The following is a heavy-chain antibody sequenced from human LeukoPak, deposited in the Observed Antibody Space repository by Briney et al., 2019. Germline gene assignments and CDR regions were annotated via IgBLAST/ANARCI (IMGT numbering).Heavy chain of an antibody. J-gene: IGHJ2*01. CDR3: AREDYYGSGSPWYFDL. D-gene: IGHD3-10*01. CDR1: GFTFSRYW. CDR2: IKQDGSDK. Sequence: GGSLRLSCAASGFTFSRYWMTWVRQAPGKGLEWVANIKQDGSDKYYVDSVKGRFTISRDNAKNSLYLQMNSLRAEDTAVYYCAREDYYGSGSPWYFDLWGRGTLVTVSS. V-gene: IGHV3-7*01.